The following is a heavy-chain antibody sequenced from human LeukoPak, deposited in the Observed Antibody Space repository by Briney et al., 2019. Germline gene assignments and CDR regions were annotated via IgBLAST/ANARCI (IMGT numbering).Heavy chain of an antibody. J-gene: IGHJ6*02. D-gene: IGHD6-19*01. CDR2: ISAYNGNT. Sequence: ASVKVSCKASGYTFTSYGISWVRQAPGQGLEWMEWISAYNGNTNYAQKLQGRVTMTTDTSTSTAYMELRSLRSDDTAVYYCASGGVVVAGTSYYYGMDVWGQGTTVTVSS. CDR1: GYTFTSYG. V-gene: IGHV1-18*01. CDR3: ASGGVVVAGTSYYYGMDV.